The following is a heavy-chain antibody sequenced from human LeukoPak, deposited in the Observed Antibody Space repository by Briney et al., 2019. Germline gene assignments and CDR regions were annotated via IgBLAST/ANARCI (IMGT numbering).Heavy chain of an antibody. Sequence: PGGSLRLSCAASGFPFRSYDMNWVRQAPGKGLEWVSYISISGSTTYYADSVKGRFTISRDNAKNSVYLQMNSLRAEDTAVYYCATSYDSSGCEWGQGTLVTVSS. D-gene: IGHD3-22*01. V-gene: IGHV3-48*03. CDR3: ATSYDSSGCE. CDR1: GFPFRSYD. J-gene: IGHJ4*02. CDR2: ISISGSTT.